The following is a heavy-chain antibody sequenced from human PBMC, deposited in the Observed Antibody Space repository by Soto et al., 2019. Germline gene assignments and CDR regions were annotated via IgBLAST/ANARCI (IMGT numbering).Heavy chain of an antibody. CDR1: GFTFSSYA. J-gene: IGHJ4*02. Sequence: GGYLRLSCAASGFTFSSYAMSWVRQAPGKGLEWVSAISGSGGSTYYADSVKGRFTISRDNSKNTLYLQMNSLRAEDTAVYYCAKTQGYCSGGSCYRAFDYWGQGTLVTVSS. D-gene: IGHD2-15*01. V-gene: IGHV3-23*01. CDR3: AKTQGYCSGGSCYRAFDY. CDR2: ISGSGGST.